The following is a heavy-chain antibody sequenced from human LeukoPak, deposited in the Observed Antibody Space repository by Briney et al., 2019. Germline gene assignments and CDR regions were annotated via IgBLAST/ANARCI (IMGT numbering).Heavy chain of an antibody. CDR1: GGSFSGYY. J-gene: IGHJ5*02. V-gene: IGHV4-34*01. D-gene: IGHD6-13*01. CDR2: INHSGST. CDR3: ARLTIAAAGTSWFDP. Sequence: SETLSLTCAVYGGSFSGYYWSWIRQPPGKGLEWIGEINHSGSTNYNPSLKSRVTISVDTSKNQFSLKLSSVTAADTAVYYCARLTIAAAGTSWFDPWGQGTLVTVSS.